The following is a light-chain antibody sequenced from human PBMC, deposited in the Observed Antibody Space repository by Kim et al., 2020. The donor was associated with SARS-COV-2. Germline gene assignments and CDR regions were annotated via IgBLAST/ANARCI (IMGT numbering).Light chain of an antibody. CDR3: QPWHSGAMI. Sequence: VPPAQTAPLPCSGVDFAVKYVAPAQQRPLPSPLLVIYRCSQRPSGIPYRFSASTSGNPATLTISGTQAIDDSSYYCQPWHSGAMIFGGGPQVTVL. J-gene: IGLJ2*01. V-gene: IGLV3-1*01. CDR2: RCS. CDR1: DFAVKY.